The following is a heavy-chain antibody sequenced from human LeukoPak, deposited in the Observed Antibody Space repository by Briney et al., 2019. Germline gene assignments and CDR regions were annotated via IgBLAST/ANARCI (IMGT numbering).Heavy chain of an antibody. CDR1: GGTFSSYA. CDR3: ARDRQLYYYDSSGYYWY. D-gene: IGHD3-22*01. CDR2: INPNSGGT. V-gene: IGHV1-2*06. Sequence: ASVKVSCKASGGTFSSYAISWVRQAPGQGLEWMGRINPNSGGTNYAQKFQGRVTMTRDTSISTAYMELSRLRSDDTAVYYCARDRQLYYYDSSGYYWYWGQGTLVTVSS. J-gene: IGHJ4*02.